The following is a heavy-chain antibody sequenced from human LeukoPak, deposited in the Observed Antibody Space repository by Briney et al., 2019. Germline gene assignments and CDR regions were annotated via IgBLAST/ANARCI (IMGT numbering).Heavy chain of an antibody. J-gene: IGHJ5*02. V-gene: IGHV3-11*04. CDR3: ARRLGFSAGWYSLDA. D-gene: IGHD6-13*01. CDR2: TSTTSITT. Sequence: XGALRLSCEASGFTFSDFHMSWIGQAPGKGVEGISYTSTTSITTYYADSVKGGLTISRENSKNSLFVQINSLRGEDTAIYYCARRLGFSAGWYSLDARGQGTLVTVS. CDR1: GFTFSDFH.